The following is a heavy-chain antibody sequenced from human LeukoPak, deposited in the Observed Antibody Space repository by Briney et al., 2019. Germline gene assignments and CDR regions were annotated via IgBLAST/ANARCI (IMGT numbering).Heavy chain of an antibody. CDR3: ARSGKWLVFFDY. CDR1: GFTFSGYW. Sequence: PGRSLRLSCAASGFTFSGYWMHWVRQAPGKGLVWVSRINSDGSSTSYADSVKGRFTISRDNAKNTLYLQMNSLRAEDTAVYYCARSGKWLVFFDYWGQGTLVTVSS. CDR2: INSDGSST. V-gene: IGHV3-74*01. J-gene: IGHJ4*02. D-gene: IGHD6-19*01.